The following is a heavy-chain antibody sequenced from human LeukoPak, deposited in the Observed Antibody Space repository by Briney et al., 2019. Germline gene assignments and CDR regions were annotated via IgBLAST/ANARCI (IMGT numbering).Heavy chain of an antibody. V-gene: IGHV1-18*01. J-gene: IGHJ4*02. CDR2: ISVYNGNT. CDR3: ARDAYTSGADY. Sequence: GSVKVSCKASGYTFSSYGISWVRQAPGQGLEWMGWISVYNGNTNNIQKLQGRVTMTRDTSTNTAYMELRSLRSDDTAVYYCARDAYTSGADYWGQGTLVTVSS. D-gene: IGHD3-16*01. CDR1: GYTFSSYG.